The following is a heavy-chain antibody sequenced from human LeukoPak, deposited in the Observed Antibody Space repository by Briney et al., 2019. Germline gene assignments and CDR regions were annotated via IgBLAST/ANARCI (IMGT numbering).Heavy chain of an antibody. Sequence: KSGGSLRLSCAASILTFSSNAMSWFRQAPGKGLEWVSSISSSSSYIYYADSVKGRFTISRDNAKNSLYLQMNSLRAEDTAVYYCARGLWDYGDIGGDWFDPWGQGTLVTVSS. CDR3: ARGLWDYGDIGGDWFDP. J-gene: IGHJ5*02. D-gene: IGHD4-17*01. V-gene: IGHV3-21*01. CDR1: ILTFSSNA. CDR2: ISSSSSYI.